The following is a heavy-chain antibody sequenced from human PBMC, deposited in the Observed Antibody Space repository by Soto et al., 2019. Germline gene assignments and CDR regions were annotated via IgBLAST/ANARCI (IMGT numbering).Heavy chain of an antibody. Sequence: PGESLKISCKGSGYSFTSYWISWVRQIPGKGLEWMGRIDPSDSYTNYSPSFQGHVTISADKSISTAYLQWSSLKASDTAMYYCARSLTVTRTGYYYYGMDVWGQGTTVTVSS. CDR2: IDPSDSYT. CDR3: ARSLTVTRTGYYYYGMDV. J-gene: IGHJ6*02. D-gene: IGHD4-17*01. CDR1: GYSFTSYW. V-gene: IGHV5-10-1*01.